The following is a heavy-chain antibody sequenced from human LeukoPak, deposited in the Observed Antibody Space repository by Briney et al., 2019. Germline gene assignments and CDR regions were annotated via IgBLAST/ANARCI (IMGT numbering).Heavy chain of an antibody. J-gene: IGHJ4*02. CDR3: ASAGGYTYGTGGY. D-gene: IGHD5-18*01. V-gene: IGHV3-66*01. CDR2: IYSGGSS. Sequence: GGSLRLSCAASGFTVSTNYMSWVRQAPGKGLEWVSVIYSGGSSYYADSVKGRFTISRDNSKNALYLQMSTLRAEDTAVYYCASAGGYTYGTGGYWGQGTLVTVPS. CDR1: GFTVSTNY.